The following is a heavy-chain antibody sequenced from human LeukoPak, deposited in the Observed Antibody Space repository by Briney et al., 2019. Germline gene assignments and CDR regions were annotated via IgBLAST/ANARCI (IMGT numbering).Heavy chain of an antibody. CDR3: AREREHIVVVPAAITRSYYYYMDV. J-gene: IGHJ6*03. Sequence: PSETLSLTCTVSGGSISSYYLSWIRQPAGKGLEWIGRIYTSGSTNYNPSLKSRVTMSVDTSKNQFSLKLSSVTAADTAVYYCAREREHIVVVPAAITRSYYYYMDVWGKGTTVTVSS. V-gene: IGHV4-4*07. D-gene: IGHD2-2*01. CDR1: GGSISSYY. CDR2: IYTSGST.